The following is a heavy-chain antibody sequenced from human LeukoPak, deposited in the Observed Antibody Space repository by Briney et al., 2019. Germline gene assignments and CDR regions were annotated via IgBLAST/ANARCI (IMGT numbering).Heavy chain of an antibody. CDR3: ARGGSYCSSTSCYNDWFDP. Sequence: SETLSLTCTVSGGSISSSSYYWGWIRQPPGKGLEWIGSIYYSGSTNYNPSLKSRVTISVDTSKNQFSLKLSSVTAADTAVYYCARGGSYCSSTSCYNDWFDPWGQGTLVTVSS. CDR1: GGSISSSSYY. V-gene: IGHV4-39*07. J-gene: IGHJ5*02. D-gene: IGHD2-2*02. CDR2: IYYSGST.